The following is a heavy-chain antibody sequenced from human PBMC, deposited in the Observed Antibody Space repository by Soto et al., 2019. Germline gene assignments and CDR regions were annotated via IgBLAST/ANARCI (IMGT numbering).Heavy chain of an antibody. CDR2: IYYSGST. D-gene: IGHD1-26*01. Sequence: SETLSLTCTVSGGSISSYYWSWIRQPPGKGLEWIGYIYYSGSTYYNPSLKSRVTISVDTSKNQFSLKLSSVTAADTAVYYCASRVGLHLDYWGQGTLVTVSS. J-gene: IGHJ4*02. V-gene: IGHV4-59*12. CDR1: GGSISSYY. CDR3: ASRVGLHLDY.